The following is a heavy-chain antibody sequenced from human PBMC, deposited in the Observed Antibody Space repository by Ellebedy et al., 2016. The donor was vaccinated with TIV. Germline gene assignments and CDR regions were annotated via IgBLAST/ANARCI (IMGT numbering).Heavy chain of an antibody. V-gene: IGHV1-2*02. CDR1: GYTFTGYY. CDR3: ASPPHYGDSGP. J-gene: IGHJ5*02. Sequence: AASVKVSCNASGYTFTGYYMHWVRQSPGQGLEWMGWINPNSGGTNYAQKFQGRVTMTRDTSISTAYMELSRLRSDDTAVYSGASPPHYGDSGPWGQGTLVTVSS. CDR2: INPNSGGT. D-gene: IGHD4-17*01.